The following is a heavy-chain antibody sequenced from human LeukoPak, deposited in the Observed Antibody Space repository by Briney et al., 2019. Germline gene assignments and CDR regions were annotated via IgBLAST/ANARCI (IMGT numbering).Heavy chain of an antibody. Sequence: GGSLRLSCAASGFTFSRFGMHWVRQAPGKGLEWVAVIWYDGSNKYYADSVKGQFTIPRDNSQNTLSLQMNSLRAEDTAIYYCAKHYGSGTYYNYLDYWGQGTLVTVSS. CDR1: GFTFSRFG. CDR2: IWYDGSNK. V-gene: IGHV3-33*06. J-gene: IGHJ4*02. D-gene: IGHD3-10*01. CDR3: AKHYGSGTYYNYLDY.